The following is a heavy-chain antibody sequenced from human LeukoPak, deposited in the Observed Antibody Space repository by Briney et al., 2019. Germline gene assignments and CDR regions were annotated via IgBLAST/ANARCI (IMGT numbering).Heavy chain of an antibody. V-gene: IGHV1-18*01. D-gene: IGHD5-18*01. Sequence: ASVKVSCTASGYTFTSYGISWVRQAPGQGLEWMGWISAYNGNTNYAQKLQGRVTMTTDTSTSTAYMELRSLRSDDTAVYYCARSPRYSYGSYYFDYWGQGTLVTVSS. CDR1: GYTFTSYG. CDR3: ARSPRYSYGSYYFDY. CDR2: ISAYNGNT. J-gene: IGHJ4*02.